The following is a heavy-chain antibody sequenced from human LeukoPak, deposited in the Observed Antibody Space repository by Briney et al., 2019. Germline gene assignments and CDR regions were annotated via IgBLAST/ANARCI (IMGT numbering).Heavy chain of an antibody. J-gene: IGHJ4*02. CDR3: AGLHPRNTVFF. V-gene: IGHV4-59*08. D-gene: IGHD2/OR15-2a*01. CDR2: ISDIGSI. Sequence: SETLSLTRTVSGGSIRSYYWSWIRQPPGKGLEWIAYISDIGSINYNPSLESRVTISLDTSKSQLSLKLSSVTAADTVVYYCAGLHPRNTVFFCGQGNLVTVSS. CDR1: GGSIRSYY.